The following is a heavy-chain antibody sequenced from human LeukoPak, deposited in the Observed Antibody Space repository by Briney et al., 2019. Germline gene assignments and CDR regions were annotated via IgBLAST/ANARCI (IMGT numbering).Heavy chain of an antibody. D-gene: IGHD3-10*01. CDR3: ARGLLGCGESIDY. CDR1: GYTFTTHA. Sequence: ASVKVSCKASGYTFTTHAMSWVRQAPGQGLEWMGWINTNTGNPTYAQGFTGRFVFSLDTSVSTAYLQISSLKAEDTAVYYCARGLLGCGESIDYWGQGTLVTVSS. CDR2: INTNTGNP. J-gene: IGHJ4*02. V-gene: IGHV7-4-1*02.